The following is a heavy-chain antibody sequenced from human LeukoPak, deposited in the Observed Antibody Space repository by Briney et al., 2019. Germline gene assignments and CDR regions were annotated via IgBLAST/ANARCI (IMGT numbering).Heavy chain of an antibody. CDR1: GFTFSSHW. CDR3: AREEIVGSTSDY. D-gene: IGHD1-26*01. Sequence: PGGSLRLSCAASGFTFSSHWMHWVRHAPGKGLVWVSRINTDGSSANYADSVRGRFTISRDNAKNTLYLQMNSLRADDTAVYYCAREEIVGSTSDYWGQGTLVTVSS. J-gene: IGHJ4*02. CDR2: INTDGSSA. V-gene: IGHV3-74*01.